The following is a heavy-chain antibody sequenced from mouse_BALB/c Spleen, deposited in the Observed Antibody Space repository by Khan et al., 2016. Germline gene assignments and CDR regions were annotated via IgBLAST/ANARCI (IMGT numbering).Heavy chain of an antibody. CDR2: FYPGSGSI. D-gene: IGHD2-4*01. CDR1: GYTFTEYI. V-gene: IGHV1-62-2*01. CDR3: ARLEGSTMITTVYFDY. Sequence: QVQLQQPGAELVKPGASVKLSCKATGYTFTEYIIHWVKQRSGQGLEWIGWFYPGSGSIKYNEKFKDKATLTADKSSSTVYMELSRLTSEDSAVYFCARLEGSTMITTVYFDYWGQGTTLTVSS. J-gene: IGHJ2*01.